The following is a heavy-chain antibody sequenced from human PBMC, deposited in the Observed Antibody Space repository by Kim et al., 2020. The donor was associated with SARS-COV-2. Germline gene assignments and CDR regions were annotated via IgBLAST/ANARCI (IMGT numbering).Heavy chain of an antibody. J-gene: IGHJ5*02. D-gene: IGHD2-8*01. CDR2: IKSKTDGGTT. CDR3: TTHIVRMVYAIAGGGFAP. CDR1: GFTFSNAW. V-gene: IGHV3-15*01. Sequence: GGSLRLSCAASGFTFSNAWMSWVRQAPGKGLEWVGRIKSKTDGGTTEYAAPVKGRFTISRDDSKNTLYLQMNSLKTEDTDVYYCTTHIVRMVYAIAGGGFAPWGQGPLVTVPS.